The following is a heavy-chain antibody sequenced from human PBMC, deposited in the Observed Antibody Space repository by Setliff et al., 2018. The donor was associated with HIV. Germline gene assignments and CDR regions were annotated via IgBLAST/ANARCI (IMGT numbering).Heavy chain of an antibody. J-gene: IGHJ4*02. V-gene: IGHV4-39*07. CDR2: FYYSGTS. D-gene: IGHD6-19*01. CDR1: GDSINNSTYY. CDR3: WKGENEQWLVVGLFDY. Sequence: SETLSLTCAVSGDSINNSTYYWGWIRQPPGKGLEWIGGFYYSGTSYYNPSLMSRLTISVDTSKNQFSLKLNSVTAADTAMYYCWKGENEQWLVVGLFDYWGQGTLVTVSS.